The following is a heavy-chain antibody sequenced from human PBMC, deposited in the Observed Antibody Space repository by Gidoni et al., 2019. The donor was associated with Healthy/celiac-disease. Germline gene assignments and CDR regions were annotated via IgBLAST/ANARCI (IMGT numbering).Heavy chain of an antibody. J-gene: IGHJ4*02. CDR2: IKQEGSEK. D-gene: IGHD5-12*01. CDR1: GFTFSSYW. CDR3: AEEGVDIVATAIQN. Sequence: EVQLVESGGGLVQPGGSLRLSCAASGFTFSSYWMSWVRQAPGKGLEWVANIKQEGSEKYYGDSVKGRFTISRDNAKNSLYLQMNSLRAEDTAVYYCAEEGVDIVATAIQNWGQGTLVTVSS. V-gene: IGHV3-7*03.